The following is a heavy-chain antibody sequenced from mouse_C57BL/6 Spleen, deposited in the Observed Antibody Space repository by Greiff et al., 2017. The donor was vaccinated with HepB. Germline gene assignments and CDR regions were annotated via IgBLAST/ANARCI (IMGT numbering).Heavy chain of an antibody. V-gene: IGHV3-6*01. D-gene: IGHD2-4*01. J-gene: IGHJ1*03. CDR3: ARKGVYDYDGWYFDV. CDR2: ISYDGSN. CDR1: GYSITSGYY. Sequence: VQLQQSGPGLVKPSQSLSLTCSVTGYSITSGYYWNWIRQFPGNKLEWMGYISYDGSNNYNPSLKNRISITRDTSKNQFFLKLNSVTTEDTATYYCARKGVYDYDGWYFDVWGTGTTVTVSS.